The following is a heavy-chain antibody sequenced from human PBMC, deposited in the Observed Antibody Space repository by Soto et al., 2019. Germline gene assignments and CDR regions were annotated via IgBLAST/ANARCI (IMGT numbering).Heavy chain of an antibody. V-gene: IGHV3-72*01. CDR2: SRDKAQGYST. CDR3: AKESVQRFFNY. CDR1: GFTLSDHY. Sequence: GGSLRLSCAGSGFTLSDHYIDWVRQAPGKGLEWVGRSRDKAQGYSTAYAASVKGRFTTSRDNSKNTLYLQMNSLRAEDTAVYFCAKESVQRFFNYWGQGTPVTVSS. J-gene: IGHJ4*02.